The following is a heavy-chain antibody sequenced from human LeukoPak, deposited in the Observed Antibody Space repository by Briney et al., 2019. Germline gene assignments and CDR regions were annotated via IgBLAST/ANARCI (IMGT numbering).Heavy chain of an antibody. D-gene: IGHD2-21*02. CDR3: ASGKGVYCGGDCSALDY. J-gene: IGHJ4*02. CDR2: ITTDGSST. Sequence: PGGSLRHSCEASGFTFSTYAMHWVRQAPGKGLEYVSAITTDGSSTYYASSVKGRFTISRDNSQNTLYLQMGSLRAEDMAVYYCASGKGVYCGGDCSALDYWGQGTLVTVSS. CDR1: GFTFSTYA. V-gene: IGHV3-64*01.